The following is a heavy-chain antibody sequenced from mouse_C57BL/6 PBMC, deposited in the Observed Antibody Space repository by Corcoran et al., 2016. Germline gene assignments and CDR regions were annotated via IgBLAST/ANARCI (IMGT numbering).Heavy chain of an antibody. V-gene: IGHV1-18*01. CDR2: INPNNGGT. CDR3: ARLGWLLRSAWFAY. J-gene: IGHJ3*01. D-gene: IGHD2-3*01. CDR1: GYTFTDYN. Sequence: EVQLQQSGPELVKPGASVKIPCKASGYTFTDYNMDWVKQSHGKSLEWIGDINPNNGGTIYNQKFKGKATLTVDKSSSTAYMELRSRTSEDTAVYYCARLGWLLRSAWFAYWGQGTLVTVSA.